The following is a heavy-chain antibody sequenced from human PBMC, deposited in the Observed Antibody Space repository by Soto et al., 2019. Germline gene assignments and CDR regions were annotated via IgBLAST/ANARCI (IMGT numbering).Heavy chain of an antibody. CDR2: IIPIFGTA. V-gene: IGHV1-69*13. Sequence: GASVKVSCKASGGTFSSYAISWVRQAPGQGLEWMGGIIPIFGTANYAQKFQGRVTITADESTSTAYMELSSLRSEDTAVYYCATAPYTAMVLSYFDYWGQGTLVTVSS. J-gene: IGHJ4*02. D-gene: IGHD5-18*01. CDR1: GGTFSSYA. CDR3: ATAPYTAMVLSYFDY.